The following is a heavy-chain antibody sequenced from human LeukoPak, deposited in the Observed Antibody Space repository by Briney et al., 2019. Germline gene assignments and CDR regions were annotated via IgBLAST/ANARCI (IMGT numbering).Heavy chain of an antibody. V-gene: IGHV3-23*01. J-gene: IGHJ5*02. CDR2: ISGSGGST. D-gene: IGHD4-17*01. Sequence: GGSLRLSCAASGFTLSSYAMRWVRQVPGNGLEWVSGISGSGGSTFYAYSVKGRFTIARDNSKNTLHLQMNSLRAEDTAVYYCARVWSTVTSSWGQGTLVTVSS. CDR3: ARVWSTVTSS. CDR1: GFTLSSYA.